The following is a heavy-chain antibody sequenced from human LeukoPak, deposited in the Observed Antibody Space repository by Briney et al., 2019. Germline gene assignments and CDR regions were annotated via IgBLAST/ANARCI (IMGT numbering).Heavy chain of an antibody. CDR2: IYYSGST. Sequence: PSETLSLTCTVSGGSISSYYWSWIRQPPGKGLEWIGYIYYSGSTNYNPSLKSRVTISVDTSKNQFSLKLSSVTAADTAVYYCARGRVLRYFDWLPRVAFDIWGQGTMVTVSS. J-gene: IGHJ3*02. V-gene: IGHV4-59*01. D-gene: IGHD3-9*01. CDR3: ARGRVLRYFDWLPRVAFDI. CDR1: GGSISSYY.